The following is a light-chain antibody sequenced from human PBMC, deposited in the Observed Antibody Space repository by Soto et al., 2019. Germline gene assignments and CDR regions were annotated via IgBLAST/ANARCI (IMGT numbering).Light chain of an antibody. CDR3: MQALQTPRT. CDR2: LGS. CDR1: QSLLSSNGYNY. J-gene: IGKJ2*01. V-gene: IGKV2-28*01. Sequence: DIVMTQSPLSLPVTPGEPASISCRSSQSLLSSNGYNYLDWYLQKPGQSPQLLIYLGSNRGSGVPDRFSGSGSGTDFTLKISRVEAEDVGVYYCMQALQTPRTFGQGTKLEIK.